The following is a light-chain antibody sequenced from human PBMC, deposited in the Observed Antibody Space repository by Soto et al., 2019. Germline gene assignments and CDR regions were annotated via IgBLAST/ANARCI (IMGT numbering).Light chain of an antibody. CDR3: AAWDDSLSCRV. CDR2: RNN. V-gene: IGLV1-47*01. CDR1: SSNIGSNY. Sequence: QLVLTQPPSASGTPGQRVTISCSGSSSNIGSNYVYWYQQLPGTAPKLLIYRNNQRPSGVPDRFSGSKSGTSASLAISGLRSEDEADYYCAAWDDSLSCRVFGGGTKLTVL. J-gene: IGLJ2*01.